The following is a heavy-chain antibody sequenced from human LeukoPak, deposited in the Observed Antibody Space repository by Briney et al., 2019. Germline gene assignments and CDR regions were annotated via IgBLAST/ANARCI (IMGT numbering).Heavy chain of an antibody. Sequence: SETLSLTCTVSGGSISSYYWSWIRQPPGKGLEWIGYIYYSGSTNYNPSLKSRVTISVDTSKNQFSLKLSSVTAADTAVYYCARHEGIAAAGTESSYFDYWGQGTLVTVSS. CDR1: GGSISSYY. CDR2: IYYSGST. CDR3: ARHEGIAAAGTESSYFDY. V-gene: IGHV4-59*08. D-gene: IGHD6-13*01. J-gene: IGHJ4*02.